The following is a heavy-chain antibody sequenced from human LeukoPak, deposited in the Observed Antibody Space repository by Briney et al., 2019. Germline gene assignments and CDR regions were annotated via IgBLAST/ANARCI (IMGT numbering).Heavy chain of an antibody. CDR2: ISDSGDYT. D-gene: IGHD1-1*01. CDR1: GFTFSSYW. Sequence: PGGSLRLSCAASGFTFSSYWMSWFRQAPGKGLEWVSAISDSGDYTYYADSVKGRFTISRDNSKNTLYLQMNSLRAEDTAVYYCAKDTTGTTLLGYWGQGTLVTVSS. V-gene: IGHV3-23*01. CDR3: AKDTTGTTLLGY. J-gene: IGHJ4*02.